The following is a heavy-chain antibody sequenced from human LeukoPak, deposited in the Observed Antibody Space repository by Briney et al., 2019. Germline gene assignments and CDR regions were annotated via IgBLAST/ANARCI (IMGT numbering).Heavy chain of an antibody. D-gene: IGHD3-22*01. V-gene: IGHV3-23*01. Sequence: GGSLRLSCAASGFTFTTYAMSWVRQAPGKGLEWVSAISGSGANSYYSDSVKGRFTISRDNSKDTLYLQMNSLRAEDTAIYFCARRKYDSSGFDYWGQETLVTVSS. CDR1: GFTFTTYA. CDR2: ISGSGANS. CDR3: ARRKYDSSGFDY. J-gene: IGHJ4*02.